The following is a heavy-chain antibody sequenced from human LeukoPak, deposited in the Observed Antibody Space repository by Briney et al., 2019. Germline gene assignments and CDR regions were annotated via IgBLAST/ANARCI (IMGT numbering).Heavy chain of an antibody. D-gene: IGHD2-15*01. V-gene: IGHV3-53*04. J-gene: IGHJ5*02. CDR1: GFTVNNNY. CDR3: ARDLRSCSGSNCYEYKWFDP. CDR2: IYSGGST. Sequence: GGSLRLSCGASGFTVNNNYMSWVRQAPGKGLEWVAFIYSGGSTYYADSVRSRFTISRHNSNNTLYLQMSSLRPEDTAVYYCARDLRSCSGSNCYEYKWFDPWGQGTLVTVSS.